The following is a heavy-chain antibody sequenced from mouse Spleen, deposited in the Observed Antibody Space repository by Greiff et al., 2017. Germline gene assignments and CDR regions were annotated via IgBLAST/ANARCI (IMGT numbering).Heavy chain of an antibody. J-gene: IGHJ3*01. D-gene: IGHD2-5*01. CDR1: GYSITSGYY. CDR3: AAYYSNYEFAY. CDR2: ISYDGSN. Sequence: DVKLQESGPGLVQPSQSLSLTCSVTGYSITSGYYWNWIRQFPGNKLEWMGYISYDGSNNYNPSLKNRISITRDTSKNQFFLKLNSVTTEDTATYYSAAYYSNYEFAYWGQGTLVTVSA. V-gene: IGHV3-6*01.